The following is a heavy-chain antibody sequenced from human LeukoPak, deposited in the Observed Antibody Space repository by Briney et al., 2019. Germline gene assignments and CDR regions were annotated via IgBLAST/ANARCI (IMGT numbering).Heavy chain of an antibody. CDR2: ISVYNGNT. V-gene: IGHV1-18*01. D-gene: IGHD2-2*01. CDR1: GYAFTNYA. J-gene: IGHJ4*02. CDR3: ARGYCSSATCRHFDY. Sequence: ASVKDSCKPSGYAFTNYAISSVRQAPGQGLEWMGWISVYNGNTNYAQKLQGRVTMTADTSTTTAYMELRSLRSDDTAVYYCARGYCSSATCRHFDYWGQGALVTVSS.